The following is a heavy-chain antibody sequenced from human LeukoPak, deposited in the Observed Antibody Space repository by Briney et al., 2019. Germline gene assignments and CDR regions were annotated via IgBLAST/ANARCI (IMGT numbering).Heavy chain of an antibody. J-gene: IGHJ4*02. CDR3: TTDLIRFLEWLFNY. CDR2: IKSKTDGGTT. D-gene: IGHD3-3*01. V-gene: IGHV3-15*01. Sequence: GGSLRLSCAASGFTFSNAWMSWVRQAPGKGLELVGRIKSKTDGGTTDYAAPVKGRFTISRDDSKNTLYLQMNSLKTEDTAVYYCTTDLIRFLEWLFNYWGQGTLVTVSS. CDR1: GFTFSNAW.